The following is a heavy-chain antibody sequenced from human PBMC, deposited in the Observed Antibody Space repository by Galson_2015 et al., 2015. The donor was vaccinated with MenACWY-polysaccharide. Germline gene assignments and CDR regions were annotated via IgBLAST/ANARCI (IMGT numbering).Heavy chain of an antibody. CDR2: IYDRGNT. CDR1: GFTVNTR. D-gene: IGHD5-24*01. CDR3: AREREGNPEAEF. V-gene: IGHV3-53*01. J-gene: IGHJ4*02. Sequence: SLRLSCAASGFTVNTRMSWFRQAPGQGLAWVSVIYDRGNTYYADSVKGRFTISRDNSKNTLYLQMNSLGAEDTAMYYCAREREGNPEAEFWGQGTLLTVSS.